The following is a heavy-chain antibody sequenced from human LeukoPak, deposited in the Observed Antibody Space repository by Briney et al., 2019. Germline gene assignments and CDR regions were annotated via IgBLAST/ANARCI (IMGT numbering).Heavy chain of an antibody. J-gene: IGHJ3*02. Sequence: GGSLRLSCAASGFTFDDYAMHWVRQAPGKGLEWVSSISSSSSYIYYADSVKGRFTISRDNSKNTLYLQMNSLRAEDTAVYYCAKALGVGATFAFDIWGQGTMVTVSS. D-gene: IGHD1-26*01. CDR2: ISSSSSYI. CDR1: GFTFDDYA. CDR3: AKALGVGATFAFDI. V-gene: IGHV3-21*01.